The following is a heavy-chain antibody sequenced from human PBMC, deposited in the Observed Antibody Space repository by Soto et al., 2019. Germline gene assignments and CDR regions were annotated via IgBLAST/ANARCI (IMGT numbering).Heavy chain of an antibody. CDR2: ISSNSAYI. V-gene: IGHV3-21*02. J-gene: IGHJ5*02. Sequence: EVQLVESGGGLVKPGGSLRLCCAASGFTFRSFSMNWVRQAPGKGLAWVSTISSNSAYIYYTDAKRGRFTISRDNAKKSLHLQMNCLTVEDTAVNCCTTDASRESSARGGFDPADPGSLVTVSS. D-gene: IGHD6-25*01. CDR1: GFTFRSFS. CDR3: TTDASRESSARGGFDP.